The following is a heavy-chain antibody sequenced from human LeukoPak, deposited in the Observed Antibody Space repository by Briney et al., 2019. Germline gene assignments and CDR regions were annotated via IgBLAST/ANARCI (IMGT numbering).Heavy chain of an antibody. CDR2: IYYSGTT. V-gene: IGHV4-39*01. CDR3: ARQSGGGCCAFDI. D-gene: IGHD3-16*01. CDR1: GDSISDINYF. J-gene: IGHJ3*02. Sequence: PSETLSLTCSVSGDSISDINYFWGWIRQPPGKGLEWIGSIYYSGTTYYNPSLKSRVTISVDTSKNQFSLKLSSVTAADTAVYYCARQSGGGCCAFDIWGQGTMVTVSS.